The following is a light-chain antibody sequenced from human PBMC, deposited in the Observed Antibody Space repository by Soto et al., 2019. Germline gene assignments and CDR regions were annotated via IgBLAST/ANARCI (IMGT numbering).Light chain of an antibody. J-gene: IGKJ1*01. CDR1: QSVSSK. Sequence: EIVMTQSPATLSVSPGERATLSCRASQSVSSKLAWYQQKPGQGPRLLIYGASTRATGIPARFSGSGSGPEFTVTISSLQSEDFAVYYCQHYSTWLWTFGQGTKVEIK. CDR3: QHYSTWLWT. V-gene: IGKV3-15*01. CDR2: GAS.